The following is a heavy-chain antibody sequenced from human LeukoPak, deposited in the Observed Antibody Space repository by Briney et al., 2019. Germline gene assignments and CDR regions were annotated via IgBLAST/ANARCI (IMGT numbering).Heavy chain of an antibody. Sequence: KSSETLSLTCTVSGGPISSHYWSWIRQPPGKGLEWIGYISYTGSTNYIPSLKSRVTISVDTSKNQFSLRLTSVTAADTAVYYCARVLSSYYYDSSGYDYFDYWGQGTLVTVSS. CDR3: ARVLSSYYYDSSGYDYFDY. D-gene: IGHD3-22*01. CDR2: ISYTGST. V-gene: IGHV4-59*11. J-gene: IGHJ4*02. CDR1: GGPISSHY.